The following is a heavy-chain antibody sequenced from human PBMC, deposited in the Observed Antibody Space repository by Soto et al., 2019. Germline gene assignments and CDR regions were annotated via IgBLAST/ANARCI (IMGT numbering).Heavy chain of an antibody. Sequence: QVPLVESGGGAVHPGRSLRLSCAASGFTFDSHGMHWVRQAPGKGLEWVAVISSDGNNKYYADSVKGRFTISRDNFNNMLYLQMSSLRAEDTAVYYCAKDLIPNTVTTCGSWGQGTLVTVSS. CDR1: GFTFDSHG. CDR2: ISSDGNNK. V-gene: IGHV3-30*18. CDR3: AKDLIPNTVTTCGS. J-gene: IGHJ5*02. D-gene: IGHD4-17*01.